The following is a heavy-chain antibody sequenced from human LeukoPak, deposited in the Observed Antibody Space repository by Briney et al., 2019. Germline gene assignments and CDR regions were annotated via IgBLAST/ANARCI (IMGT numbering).Heavy chain of an antibody. V-gene: IGHV3-30*18. CDR1: GFTFSSYG. Sequence: GGSLRLSCAASGFTFSSYGMHWVRQAPGKGLEWVTVISYDGGYKYYADSVKGRFTISRDNSKNTLHLQKNSLRAEDTAVYYCAKGGKAYYYDSNGYLDYWGQGTLVTVSS. CDR3: AKGGKAYYYDSNGYLDY. J-gene: IGHJ4*02. CDR2: ISYDGGYK. D-gene: IGHD3-22*01.